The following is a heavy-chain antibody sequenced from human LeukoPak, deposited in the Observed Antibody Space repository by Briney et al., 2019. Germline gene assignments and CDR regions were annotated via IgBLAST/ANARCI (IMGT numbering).Heavy chain of an antibody. CDR1: GFTFSSYG. CDR2: ISNDGRNT. D-gene: IGHD3-10*01. V-gene: IGHV3-30*18. CDR3: AKEGYYGSGSYIPHFDY. J-gene: IGHJ4*02. Sequence: GGSLRLSCAASGFTFSSYGMHWVRQAPGKGLEWVAVISNDGRNTYYADSVKGRFTISRDNSKNTLYLQMNSLRVEDTAVYYCAKEGYYGSGSYIPHFDYWGQGTLVTVSS.